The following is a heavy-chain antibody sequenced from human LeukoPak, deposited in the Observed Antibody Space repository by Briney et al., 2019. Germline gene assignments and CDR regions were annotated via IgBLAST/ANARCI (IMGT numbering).Heavy chain of an antibody. D-gene: IGHD3-16*01. CDR3: ARDLVMAFDY. CDR2: IKQDGTDK. CDR1: GLTFSAYW. J-gene: IGHJ4*02. V-gene: IGHV3-7*01. Sequence: GGSLRLSCAASGLTFSAYWMTWVRQAPGKGLEWVANIKQDGTDKYYVDSVKGRFTISRDNAKNSLYLQMNSLRDEDTAVYYCARDLVMAFDYWGQGTLVTVSS.